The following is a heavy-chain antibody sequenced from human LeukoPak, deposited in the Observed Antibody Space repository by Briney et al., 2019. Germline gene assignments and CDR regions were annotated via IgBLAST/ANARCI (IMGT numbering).Heavy chain of an antibody. CDR2: ISAYNGNT. D-gene: IGHD6-13*01. Sequence: ASVKVSCTASGGTFSSYAISWVRQAPGQGLEWMGWISAYNGNTNYAQKLQGRVTMTTDTSTSTAYMELRSLRSDDTAVYYCARGPHYSSSWYLPYYYGMDVWGQGTTVTVSS. CDR1: GGTFSSYA. J-gene: IGHJ6*02. V-gene: IGHV1-18*01. CDR3: ARGPHYSSSWYLPYYYGMDV.